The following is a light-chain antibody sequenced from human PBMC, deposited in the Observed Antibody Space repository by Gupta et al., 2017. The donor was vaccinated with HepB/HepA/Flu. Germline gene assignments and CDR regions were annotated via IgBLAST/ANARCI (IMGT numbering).Light chain of an antibody. CDR3: QQYGSSPPSIT. V-gene: IGKV3-20*01. Sequence: ETVLTQSPGTLSLSPGERAILSCRASQSVSSSYLVWYQQKPGQAPRLLIYGASSRATGIPDRFSGSGSGTDFTLTISRLEPEDFAVYYCQQYGSSPPSITFGQGTRLEIK. J-gene: IGKJ5*01. CDR2: GAS. CDR1: QSVSSSY.